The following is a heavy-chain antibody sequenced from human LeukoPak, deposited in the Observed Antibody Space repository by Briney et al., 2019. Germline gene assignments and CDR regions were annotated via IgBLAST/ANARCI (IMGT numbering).Heavy chain of an antibody. J-gene: IGHJ4*02. CDR2: IYSGGST. V-gene: IGHV3-53*01. CDR1: GFAVSSNY. D-gene: IGHD4-17*01. Sequence: GGSRRLSCAASGFAVSSNYMSWVRQAPGKGLEWVSVIYSGGSTYYADSVKGRFTISRDNSKNTLYLQMNSLRAEDTAVYYCARGGRDDYGDYEVGSFDYWGQGTLVTVSS. CDR3: ARGGRDDYGDYEVGSFDY.